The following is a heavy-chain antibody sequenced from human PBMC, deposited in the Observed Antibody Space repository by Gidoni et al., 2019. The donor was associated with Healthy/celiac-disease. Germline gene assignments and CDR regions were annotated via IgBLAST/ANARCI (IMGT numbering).Heavy chain of an antibody. J-gene: IGHJ4*02. CDR1: GFTFSSYG. CDR2: ISYDGSNK. CDR3: AKDESRFLEWLFIDY. V-gene: IGHV3-30*18. D-gene: IGHD3-3*01. Sequence: QVQLVESGGGVVQPGRSLRLSCAASGFTFSSYGMHWVRQAPGKGLEWVAVISYDGSNKYYADSVKGRFTISRDNSKNTLYLQMNSLRAEDTAVYYCAKDESRFLEWLFIDYWGQGTLVTVSS.